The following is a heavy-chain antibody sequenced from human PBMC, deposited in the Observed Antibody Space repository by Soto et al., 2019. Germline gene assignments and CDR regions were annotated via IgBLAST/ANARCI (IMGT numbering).Heavy chain of an antibody. Sequence: EVQLVESGGALVQPGGSLRLSCAASGFKFNIYSMNWVCQAPGKGLEWSAYITSDTKTIKYGDSVKGRFTISRDNAKNSVYLQMNSLSDEDTAVYYCARSVEGHFDYWGQGTVVTVSS. D-gene: IGHD6-19*01. V-gene: IGHV3-48*02. CDR2: ITSDTKTI. CDR1: GFKFNIYS. CDR3: ARSVEGHFDY. J-gene: IGHJ4*02.